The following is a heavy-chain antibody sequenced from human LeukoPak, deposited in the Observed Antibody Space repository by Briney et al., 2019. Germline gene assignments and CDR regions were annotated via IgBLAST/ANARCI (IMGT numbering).Heavy chain of an antibody. CDR2: IYYSGST. J-gene: IGHJ4*02. CDR3: ASYYDFWSGLDY. V-gene: IGHV4-39*01. CDR1: GGSISSSSYY. Sequence: PSETLSLTCTVSGGSISSSSYYWGWIRKPPGKGLEWIGIIYYSGSTYYNPSLKSRVTISVDTSKNQFSLKLSSVTAADTAVYYCASYYDFWSGLDYWGQGTLVTVSS. D-gene: IGHD3-3*01.